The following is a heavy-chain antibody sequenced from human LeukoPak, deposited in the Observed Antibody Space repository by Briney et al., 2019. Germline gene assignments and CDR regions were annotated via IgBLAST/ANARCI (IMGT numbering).Heavy chain of an antibody. Sequence: HPGGSLRLSCAASGFTVSSYYMIWVRQAPGGGLEWVSTIYSGRSTYYPDFLKGRFTISRDDSKNTVYLQMNSLRGEDTAVYYCARGPPQDRIYYYYMDVWGKGTTVTVSS. J-gene: IGHJ6*03. CDR3: ARGPPQDRIYYYYMDV. D-gene: IGHD2-15*01. CDR1: GFTVSSYY. V-gene: IGHV3-66*02. CDR2: IYSGRST.